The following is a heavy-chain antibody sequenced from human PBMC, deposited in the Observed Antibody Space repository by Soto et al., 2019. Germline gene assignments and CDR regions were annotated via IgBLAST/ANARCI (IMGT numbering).Heavy chain of an antibody. Sequence: GGSLRLSCAASGFTFSSYSMNWVRQAPGKGLEWVSYISSSSSTIYYADSVKGRFTISRDNAKNSLYLQMNSLRDEDTAVYYCARTIGYCSGGSCYHFDYWGQGTLVTVSS. CDR3: ARTIGYCSGGSCYHFDY. V-gene: IGHV3-48*02. CDR1: GFTFSSYS. J-gene: IGHJ4*02. D-gene: IGHD2-15*01. CDR2: ISSSSSTI.